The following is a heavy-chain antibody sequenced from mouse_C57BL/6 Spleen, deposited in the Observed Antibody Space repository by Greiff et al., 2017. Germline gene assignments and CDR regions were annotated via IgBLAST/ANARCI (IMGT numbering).Heavy chain of an antibody. D-gene: IGHD4-1*01. V-gene: IGHV3-1*01. Sequence: DVQLQESGPGMVKPSQSLSLTCTVTGYSITSGYDWHWIRHFPGNKLEWMGYISYSGSTNYNPSLKSRISITHDTSKNHFFLKLNSVTTEDTATYYCARSPGTGAMDYWGQGTSVTVSS. CDR3: ARSPGTGAMDY. CDR1: GYSITSGYD. J-gene: IGHJ4*01. CDR2: ISYSGST.